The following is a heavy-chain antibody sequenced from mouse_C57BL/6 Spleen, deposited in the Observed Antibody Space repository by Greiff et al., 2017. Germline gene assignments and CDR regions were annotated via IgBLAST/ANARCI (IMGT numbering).Heavy chain of an antibody. D-gene: IGHD2-4*01. Sequence: QVQLQQSGPELVKPGASVKISCKASGYAFSSSWMNWVKQRPGKGLEWIGRIYPGDGDTNYNGKFKGKATLTADKSSSTAYMQLSSLTSEDSAVXFCEYYDYPYAMDYGGQGTSVTVSS. CDR1: GYAFSSSW. V-gene: IGHV1-82*01. CDR3: EYYDYPYAMDY. J-gene: IGHJ4*01. CDR2: IYPGDGDT.